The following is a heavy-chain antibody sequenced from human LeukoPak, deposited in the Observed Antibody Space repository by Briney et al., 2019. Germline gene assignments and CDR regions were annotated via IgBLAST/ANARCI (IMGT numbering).Heavy chain of an antibody. V-gene: IGHV3-30-3*01. J-gene: IGHJ5*02. CDR3: ARESYYYDSSGYYSGGALNWFDP. Sequence: GGSLRLSCAASGFTFSSYAMHWVRQAPGKGLEWVAVISYDGSNKYYADSVKGRFTISRDNSKNTLYLQMNSLRAEDTAVYYCARESYYYDSSGYYSGGALNWFDPWGQGTLVTVSS. CDR1: GFTFSSYA. CDR2: ISYDGSNK. D-gene: IGHD3-22*01.